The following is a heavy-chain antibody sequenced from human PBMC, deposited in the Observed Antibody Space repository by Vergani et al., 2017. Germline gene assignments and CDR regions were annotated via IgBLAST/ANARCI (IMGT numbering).Heavy chain of an antibody. CDR3: ARSQGDYWYFDL. CDR2: IYNRGKT. D-gene: IGHD2-21*01. J-gene: IGHJ2*01. V-gene: IGHV4-38-2*01. CDR1: GYSIGSGFY. Sequence: QVRLEESGPGLVKPSETLSLTCSVSGYSIGSGFYWAWIRQSPGEGLQWLTSIYNRGKTYHNPSLKSRVPVSLDTSKNRFSLNLTSVTATDTAVYYCARSQGDYWYFDLWGPGSLVTVSS.